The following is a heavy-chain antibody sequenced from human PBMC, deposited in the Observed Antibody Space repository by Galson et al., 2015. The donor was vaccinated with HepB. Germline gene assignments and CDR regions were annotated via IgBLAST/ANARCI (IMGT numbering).Heavy chain of an antibody. J-gene: IGHJ6*02. V-gene: IGHV3-23*01. CDR3: AKAGLGVTTGYYYYGMDV. D-gene: IGHD4-17*01. Sequence: SLRLSCAASGFTFSSYAMSWVRQAPGKGLEWVSAISGSGGSKYYADSVKGRFTISRDNSKNTLYLQMNSLRAEDTAVYYCAKAGLGVTTGYYYYGMDVWGQGTTVTVSS. CDR2: ISGSGGSK. CDR1: GFTFSSYA.